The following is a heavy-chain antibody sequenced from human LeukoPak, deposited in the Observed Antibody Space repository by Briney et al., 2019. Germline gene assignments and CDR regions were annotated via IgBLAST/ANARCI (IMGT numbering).Heavy chain of an antibody. CDR1: GFPFSTYA. J-gene: IGHJ4*02. D-gene: IGHD4-17*01. Sequence: QPGGSLRLSCAASGFPFSTYAMSWVRQAPGKGLERVSSIRGSDGSTYYADSVKGRFAISRDNSKNTLYLQMNSLRAEDTAVYYCAKDVYGDYGGLDYWGQGTLVTVSS. V-gene: IGHV3-23*01. CDR3: AKDVYGDYGGLDY. CDR2: IRGSDGST.